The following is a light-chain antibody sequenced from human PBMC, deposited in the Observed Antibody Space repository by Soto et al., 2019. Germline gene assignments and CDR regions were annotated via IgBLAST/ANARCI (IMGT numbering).Light chain of an antibody. J-gene: IGKJ1*01. Sequence: MTQSPGTLSVSPGERATLSCKASQSVSSNLAWYQQKPGQAPRLLIYGASTRATAIPARFSGSGSGTEFTLTISSLQSEDFVVYYCQQYSYWPVTFGQGTKVEIK. CDR3: QQYSYWPVT. CDR2: GAS. CDR1: QSVSSN. V-gene: IGKV3-15*01.